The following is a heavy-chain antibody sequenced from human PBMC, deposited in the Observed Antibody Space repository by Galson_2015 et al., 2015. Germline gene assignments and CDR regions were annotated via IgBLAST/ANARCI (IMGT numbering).Heavy chain of an antibody. CDR3: AKNPTLYGDYVDY. Sequence: SLRLSCAASGFTFSSYAMSWVRQAPGKGLEWVSAISGSGADTYYADSVKGRFTISRDNSKNTLYLQMNSLRAEDTAVYYCAKNPTLYGDYVDYWGQGTRVTVSS. CDR2: ISGSGADT. D-gene: IGHD4-17*01. CDR1: GFTFSSYA. V-gene: IGHV3-23*01. J-gene: IGHJ4*02.